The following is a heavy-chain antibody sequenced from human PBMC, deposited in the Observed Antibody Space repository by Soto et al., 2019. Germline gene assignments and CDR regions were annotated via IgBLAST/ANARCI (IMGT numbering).Heavy chain of an antibody. D-gene: IGHD5-12*01. V-gene: IGHV4-59*01. CDR3: ARSRWPQLPGY. CDR1: GGYISSYY. CDR2: IYHSGST. J-gene: IGHJ4*02. Sequence: SETLSLTCSVSGGYISSYYWSWIRQPPGKGLEWIGYIYHSGSTNYNPSLKSRVTMSLETPTNQFSLKLTSVTAADTAVYYCARSRWPQLPGYRGQGALVTVS.